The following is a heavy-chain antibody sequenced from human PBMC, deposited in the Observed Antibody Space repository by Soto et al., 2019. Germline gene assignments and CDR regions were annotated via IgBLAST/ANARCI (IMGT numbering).Heavy chain of an antibody. J-gene: IGHJ6*03. D-gene: IGHD1-1*01. Sequence: QVQLQESGPGLVKPSGTLSLTCAVSSGSISSSNWWSWVRQPPGKGLEWIGEIYHSGSTNYNPSLKSRVTISVDKSKNQFSLKLSSVTAADTAVYYCARVGPPMGRHYYYYVDVWGKGTTVTVSS. CDR1: SGSISSSNW. V-gene: IGHV4-4*02. CDR2: IYHSGST. CDR3: ARVGPPMGRHYYYYVDV.